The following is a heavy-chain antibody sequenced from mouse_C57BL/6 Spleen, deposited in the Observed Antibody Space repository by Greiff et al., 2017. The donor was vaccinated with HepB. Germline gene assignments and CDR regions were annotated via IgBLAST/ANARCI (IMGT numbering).Heavy chain of an antibody. V-gene: IGHV1-69*01. CDR3: ARWTLLHFDY. CDR2: IDPSDSYT. J-gene: IGHJ2*01. Sequence: VQLQQSGAELVMPGASVKLSCKASGYTFTSYWMHWVKQRPGQGLEWIGEIDPSDSYTNYNQKFKGKSTLTVDKSSSTAYMQLSSLTSEDSAVYYCARWTLLHFDYWGQGTTLTVSS. D-gene: IGHD2-12*01. CDR1: GYTFTSYW.